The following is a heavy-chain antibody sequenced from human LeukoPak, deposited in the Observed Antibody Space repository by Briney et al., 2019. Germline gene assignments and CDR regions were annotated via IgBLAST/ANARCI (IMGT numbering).Heavy chain of an antibody. V-gene: IGHV4-59*01. CDR2: IYYSGST. CDR3: ARAPRYGGNDY. CDR1: GGSISSYY. J-gene: IGHJ4*02. Sequence: SETLSLTCTVSGGSISSYYWSWIRQPPGKGLEWIGYIYYSGSTNYNPSLKSRVTISVDTSKNQFSLKLSSVTAADTAVYYCARAPRYGGNDYWGQGTLVTVSS. D-gene: IGHD4-23*01.